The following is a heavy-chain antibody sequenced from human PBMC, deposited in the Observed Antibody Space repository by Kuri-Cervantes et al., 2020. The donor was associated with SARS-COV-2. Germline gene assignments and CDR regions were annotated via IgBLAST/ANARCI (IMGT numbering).Heavy chain of an antibody. CDR3: AIICGGSCYSIRDY. CDR2: IYYSGST. Sequence: SETLSLTCTVSGGSISSHYWSWIRQPPGKGLEWIGYIYYSGSTNYNPSLKSRVTISVDTSKNQFSLKLSSVTAADTAVYYCAIICGGSCYSIRDYWGQGTLVTVSS. D-gene: IGHD2-15*01. CDR1: GGSISSHY. V-gene: IGHV4-59*08. J-gene: IGHJ4*02.